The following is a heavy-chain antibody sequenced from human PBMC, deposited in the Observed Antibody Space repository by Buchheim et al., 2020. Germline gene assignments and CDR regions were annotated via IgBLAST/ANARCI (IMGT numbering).Heavy chain of an antibody. CDR1: GFTFSTYS. D-gene: IGHD1-1*01. Sequence: EVQLVESGGGLVKPGESLRLSCAASGFTFSTYSMNWVRQAPGMGLEWVSSISRDGTYIYYADSVRGRFTISRDDAKTSRYLQMNSLRAEDTAVYYCARDPGGYNWNEGIDNWGQGTL. V-gene: IGHV3-21*01. CDR2: ISRDGTYI. J-gene: IGHJ4*02. CDR3: ARDPGGYNWNEGIDN.